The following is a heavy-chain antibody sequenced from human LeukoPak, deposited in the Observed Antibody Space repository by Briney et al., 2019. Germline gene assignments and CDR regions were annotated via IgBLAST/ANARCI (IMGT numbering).Heavy chain of an antibody. J-gene: IGHJ4*02. CDR1: GGSISSSSYY. CDR3: ARSDGYNYGQRFDY. V-gene: IGHV4-39*07. D-gene: IGHD5-18*01. CDR2: IYYSGST. Sequence: SETLSLTCTVSGGSISSSSYYWGWIRQPPGKGLEWIGSIYYSGSTNYNPSLKSRVTISVDTSKKQFSLKLSSVTAADTAVYYCARSDGYNYGQRFDYWGQGSLVTVS.